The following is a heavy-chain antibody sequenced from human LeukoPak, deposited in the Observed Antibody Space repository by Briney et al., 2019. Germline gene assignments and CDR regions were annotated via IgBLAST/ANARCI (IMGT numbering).Heavy chain of an antibody. Sequence: GGSLRLSCAASGFTFSSYGMHWVRQAPGKGLEWVAVISYDGSNKYYADSVKGRFTISRDNSKNTLYLQMNSLRAEDTAVYYCAKDGDYYDSSGSLPWGQGTLVTVSS. CDR2: ISYDGSNK. CDR1: GFTFSSYG. J-gene: IGHJ5*02. D-gene: IGHD3-22*01. CDR3: AKDGDYYDSSGSLP. V-gene: IGHV3-30*18.